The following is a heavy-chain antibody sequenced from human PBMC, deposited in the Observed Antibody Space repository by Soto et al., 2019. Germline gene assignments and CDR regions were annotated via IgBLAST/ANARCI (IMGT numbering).Heavy chain of an antibody. V-gene: IGHV3-23*01. CDR2: FTGSGVTT. CDR3: AKWAFWEGSAFDY. J-gene: IGHJ4*02. D-gene: IGHD3-16*01. CDR1: GFTFSSYA. Sequence: VQLLESGGGLVQPGGSLRLSCAASGFTFSSYAMSWVRLAPGKGLEWVSGFTGSGVTTYYADSVKGRFTISRDNSKNTLYLQMNSLRADDTAVYYCAKWAFWEGSAFDYWGQGTLVTVSS.